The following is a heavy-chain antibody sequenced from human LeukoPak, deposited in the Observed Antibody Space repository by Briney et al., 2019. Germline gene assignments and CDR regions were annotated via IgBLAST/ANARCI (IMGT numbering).Heavy chain of an antibody. CDR2: ISGSGGST. CDR1: GFTFSSYA. D-gene: IGHD3-3*01. V-gene: IGHV3-23*01. Sequence: GGSLRLSCAASGFTFSSYAMSWVRQAPGKGLEWVSAISGSGGSTYYADSVKGRFTISRDNSKNTLYLQMNSLRAEDTAVYYCANETCITIFGVVIGYYMDVWGKGTTVTVSS. CDR3: ANETCITIFGVVIGYYMDV. J-gene: IGHJ6*03.